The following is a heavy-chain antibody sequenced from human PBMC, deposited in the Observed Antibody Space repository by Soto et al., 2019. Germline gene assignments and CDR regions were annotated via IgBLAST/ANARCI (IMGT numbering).Heavy chain of an antibody. V-gene: IGHV5-51*01. CDR3: ARPQVPYYYDSSGYYNNNWFDS. Sequence: PGESMKISCKGSGYSFTSYWIGWVRQMPGKGLEWMGIIYPGDSDTRYSPSFQGQVTISADKSISTAYLQWSSLKASDTAMYYCARPQVPYYYDSSGYYNNNWFDSWGQGTLVTVSS. D-gene: IGHD3-22*01. CDR1: GYSFTSYW. J-gene: IGHJ5*01. CDR2: IYPGDSDT.